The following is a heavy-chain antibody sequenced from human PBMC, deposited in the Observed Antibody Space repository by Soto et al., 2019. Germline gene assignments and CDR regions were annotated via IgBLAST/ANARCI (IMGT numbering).Heavy chain of an antibody. CDR3: ATAFLGWCTGGNCQRAS. CDR1: GFTFSRQA. D-gene: IGHD2-15*01. Sequence: QVQLVESGGGVVQPERSLRLSCAASGFTFSRQAMHWVRQAPGRGLEWVAVIWYHGVDKYYADSVKGRFTISRDNSKNTVCLQMNTQRGDDTAVYYCATAFLGWCTGGNCQRASWGQGSLVNVSS. J-gene: IGHJ5*02. V-gene: IGHV3-33*01. CDR2: IWYHGVDK.